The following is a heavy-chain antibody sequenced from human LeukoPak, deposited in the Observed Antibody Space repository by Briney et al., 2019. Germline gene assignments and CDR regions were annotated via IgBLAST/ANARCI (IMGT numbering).Heavy chain of an antibody. Sequence: ASVKVSCKASGYTFTTYYIHLVRQAPGQGLEWMGFINPSGGSTSYAQKFQGRVTMTRDTSTSTVYMDLSSLRSEDTAVYYCARNVGSGLDYWGQGTLVIVSS. CDR3: ARNVGSGLDY. CDR2: INPSGGST. CDR1: GYTFTTYY. D-gene: IGHD3-10*01. J-gene: IGHJ4*02. V-gene: IGHV1-46*03.